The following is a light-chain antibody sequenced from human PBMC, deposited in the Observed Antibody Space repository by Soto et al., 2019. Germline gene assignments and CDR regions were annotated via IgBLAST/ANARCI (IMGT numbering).Light chain of an antibody. CDR1: QSVSSSY. CDR2: GAS. V-gene: IGKV3-20*01. Sequence: EIVLTQSPGTLSLSPGERATLSCRASQSVSSSYLAWYQQKPGQAPRLLIYGASSRVTGIPDRFSGSGSGTDFTLTIYRLEPEDFAVYYCQQYRSSPTFGQGTRLEIK. J-gene: IGKJ5*01. CDR3: QQYRSSPT.